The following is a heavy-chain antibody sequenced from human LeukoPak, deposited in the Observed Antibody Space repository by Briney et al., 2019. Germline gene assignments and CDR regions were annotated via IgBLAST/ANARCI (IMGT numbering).Heavy chain of an antibody. Sequence: PGGSLRLSCAASGFTFSSYAMHWVRQAPGKGLEYVSAISSNGGSTYYANSVKGRFTTSRDNSKNTLYLQMGSLRAEDMAVYYCARVPYDFWSGYPDYWGQGTLVTVSS. CDR2: ISSNGGST. V-gene: IGHV3-64*01. J-gene: IGHJ4*02. CDR3: ARVPYDFWSGYPDY. CDR1: GFTFSSYA. D-gene: IGHD3-3*01.